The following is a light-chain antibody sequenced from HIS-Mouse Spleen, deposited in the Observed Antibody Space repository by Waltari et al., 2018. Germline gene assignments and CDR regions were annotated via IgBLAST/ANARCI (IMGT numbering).Light chain of an antibody. Sequence: SYELTQPPSVSVSPGQTARITCSGDALPKKYAYWYQQKSGQAPVLVIYEDSKRPSGIPARFAGSSSATMATLTISGAQVEDEADYYCYSTDSSGNHRVFGGGTKLTVL. V-gene: IGLV3-10*01. CDR2: EDS. CDR1: ALPKKY. CDR3: YSTDSSGNHRV. J-gene: IGLJ2*01.